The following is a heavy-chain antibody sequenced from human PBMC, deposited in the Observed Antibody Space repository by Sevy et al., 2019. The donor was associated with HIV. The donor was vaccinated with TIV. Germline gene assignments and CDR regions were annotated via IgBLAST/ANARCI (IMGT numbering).Heavy chain of an antibody. J-gene: IGHJ1*01. CDR2: VTSNGDST. D-gene: IGHD3-10*01. CDR1: GFTFNFYA. CDR3: AKDPEKRDLQFGSGQH. Sequence: GGSLRLSCAASGFTFNFYAMSWVRQAPGKGLEWVSGVTSNGDSTLYADSVKGRFTISRDNSKKALYLQMNSLRAEDTALYYCAKDPEKRDLQFGSGQHWGQGTLVTVSS. V-gene: IGHV3-23*01.